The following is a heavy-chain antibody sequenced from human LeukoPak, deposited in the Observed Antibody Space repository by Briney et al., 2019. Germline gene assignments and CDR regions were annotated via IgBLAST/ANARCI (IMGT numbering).Heavy chain of an antibody. CDR1: GLTFSTYT. V-gene: IGHV3-23*01. CDR2: IGSSGGGI. CDR3: AIDPNWGTHS. J-gene: IGHJ4*02. Sequence: GGSLRPSCAPSGLTFSTYTMYWDPNPPGRSLECVSIIGSSGGGIHYADSVKGRFTISRDNSKNALYLQMNSLRVEDTAVYYCAIDPNWGTHSWGQGVLVTVSS. D-gene: IGHD7-27*01.